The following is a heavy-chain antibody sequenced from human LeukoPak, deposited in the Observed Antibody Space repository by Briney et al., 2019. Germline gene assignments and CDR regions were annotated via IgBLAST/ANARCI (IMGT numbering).Heavy chain of an antibody. V-gene: IGHV3-21*01. J-gene: IGHJ6*03. CDR2: ISCSSSYI. CDR1: GFTFSSYS. CDR3: ARCGEVITFGGVIVPHYYMDV. Sequence: PGGSLRLSCAASGFTFSSYSMNWVRQAPGKGLEWVSSISCSSSYIYYADSVKGRFTISRDNAKNSLYLQMNSLRAEDTAVYYCARCGEVITFGGVIVPHYYMDVWGKGTTVTVSS. D-gene: IGHD3-16*02.